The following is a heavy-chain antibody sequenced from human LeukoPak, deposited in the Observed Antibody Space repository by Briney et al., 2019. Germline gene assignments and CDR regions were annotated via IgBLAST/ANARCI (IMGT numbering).Heavy chain of an antibody. J-gene: IGHJ6*02. D-gene: IGHD3-10*01. V-gene: IGHV3-66*01. CDR3: AKDYYGSGYYYYRMDV. CDR2: INSGGST. CDR1: GFTVSSNY. Sequence: PGGSLRLSCAASGFTVSSNYLNWVRQAPGKGLEWVSVINSGGSTNYADSVKGRFTISRDNSKNTLYLQMNSLRAEDTAVYYCAKDYYGSGYYYYRMDVWGQGTTVTVPS.